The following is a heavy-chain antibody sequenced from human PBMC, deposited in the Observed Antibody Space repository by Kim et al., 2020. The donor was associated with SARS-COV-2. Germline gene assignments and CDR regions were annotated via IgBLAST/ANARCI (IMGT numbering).Heavy chain of an antibody. D-gene: IGHD6-13*01. CDR3: ARDIEVSSSWYGGYFDQ. J-gene: IGHJ4*02. CDR1: GNSISNRNYY. CDR2: VYYTGNT. Sequence: SETLSLTCTVSGNSISNRNYYWTWIRQHPEKGLEWIGYVYYTGNTYYNPSLKSRVIMSLDTSKNQFSLKLSSVTAADTAVYYCARDIEVSSSWYGGYFDQWGQGILVSVSS. V-gene: IGHV4-31*03.